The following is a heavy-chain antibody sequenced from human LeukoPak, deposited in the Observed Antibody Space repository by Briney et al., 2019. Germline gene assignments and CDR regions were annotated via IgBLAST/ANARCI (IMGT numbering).Heavy chain of an antibody. Sequence: ASVKVSCKASGYTFTSYAMNWVRQAPGQGLEWMRWINTNTGNPTYAQGFTGRFVFSLDTSVSTAYLQISSLKAEDTAVYYCARGPFTMIVVAPLFQHWGQGTLVTVSS. D-gene: IGHD3-22*01. CDR1: GYTFTSYA. V-gene: IGHV7-4-1*02. CDR3: ARGPFTMIVVAPLFQH. CDR2: INTNTGNP. J-gene: IGHJ1*01.